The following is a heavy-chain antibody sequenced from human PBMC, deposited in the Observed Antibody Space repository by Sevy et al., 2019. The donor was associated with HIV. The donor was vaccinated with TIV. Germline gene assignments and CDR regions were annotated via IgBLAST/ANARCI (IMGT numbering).Heavy chain of an antibody. CDR2: ISGRGDTT. J-gene: IGHJ4*02. D-gene: IGHD4-17*01. V-gene: IGHV3-23*01. CDR3: SKDRRYGDIGLFDY. CDR1: GFTFSSYA. Sequence: GGSLRLSCGASGFTFSSYAMSWVRQAPGKGLERVSVISGRGDTTYYADSVKGRFTISRYNSKNTLYLQMNSLRVEDTAVYYCSKDRRYGDIGLFDYWGQGTLVTVSS.